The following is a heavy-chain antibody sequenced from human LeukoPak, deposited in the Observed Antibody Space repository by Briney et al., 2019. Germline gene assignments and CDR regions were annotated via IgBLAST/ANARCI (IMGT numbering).Heavy chain of an antibody. Sequence: ASVKVSCKSSGYSFTGHYMHWVRQAPGQGLEWMGVITPSGDSATYPQRFQGRVTMTRDTSTTTVYLQVSGLRSDDTAVYYCAKDGGHYYDSRDRGVPFDYWGQGTLVTVSS. CDR3: AKDGGHYYDSRDRGVPFDY. V-gene: IGHV1-46*01. J-gene: IGHJ4*02. D-gene: IGHD3-22*01. CDR2: ITPSGDSA. CDR1: GYSFTGHY.